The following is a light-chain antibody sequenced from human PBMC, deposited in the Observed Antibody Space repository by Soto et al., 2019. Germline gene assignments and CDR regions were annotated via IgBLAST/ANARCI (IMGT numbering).Light chain of an antibody. J-gene: IGKJ5*01. CDR2: GAS. Sequence: ERVLTQSPGTLSLSPGERATLSCRASQSVSSNYLAWYQQKPGQTPRLLVYGASSRATGIPDRFSGSGSGTDFTLTISRLEPEDFAVYYCQQHGTSPITFGQGTRLEIK. CDR1: QSVSSNY. CDR3: QQHGTSPIT. V-gene: IGKV3-20*01.